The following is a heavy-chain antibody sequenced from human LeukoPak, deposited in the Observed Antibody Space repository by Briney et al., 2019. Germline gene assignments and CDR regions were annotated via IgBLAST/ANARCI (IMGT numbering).Heavy chain of an antibody. D-gene: IGHD5-12*01. J-gene: IGHJ3*02. Sequence: ASVKVSCKASGYTFTSYDINWVRQATGQGLEWMGWINPNSGGTNYAQKFQGWVTTTRDTSISTAYMELSRLRSDDTAVYYCARGRGYRGYKRVVAFDIWGQGTMVTVSS. V-gene: IGHV1-2*04. CDR1: GYTFTSYD. CDR2: INPNSGGT. CDR3: ARGRGYRGYKRVVAFDI.